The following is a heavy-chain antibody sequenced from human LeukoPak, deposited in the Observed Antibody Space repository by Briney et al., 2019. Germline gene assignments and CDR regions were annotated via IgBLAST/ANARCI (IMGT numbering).Heavy chain of an antibody. CDR1: GFTFSDFW. Sequence: GGSLRLSCAASGFTFSDFWMSWVRQAPGKGLEWVSSISSSSSYIYYADSVKGRFTISRDNSKNTLYLQMNSLRAEDTAVYYCARDPRRSGSSPTFDYWGQGTLVTVSS. CDR2: ISSSSSYI. D-gene: IGHD3-3*01. V-gene: IGHV3-21*01. J-gene: IGHJ4*02. CDR3: ARDPRRSGSSPTFDY.